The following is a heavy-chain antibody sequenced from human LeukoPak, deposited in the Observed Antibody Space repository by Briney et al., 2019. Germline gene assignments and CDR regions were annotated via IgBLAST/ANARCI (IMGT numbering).Heavy chain of an antibody. D-gene: IGHD3-22*01. J-gene: IGHJ4*02. CDR1: GGSISSGSYY. CDR2: IYTSGST. CDR3: ARDCRYYCDSSGYCH. V-gene: IGHV4-61*02. Sequence: SQPLSPTCTVSGGSISSGSYYWRWIPQPAGKGLEWIGRIYTSGSTNYNPSLKSRVTISVDTSKNQFSLKLSSVTAADTAVYYCARDCRYYCDSSGYCHWGQGTLVTVSS.